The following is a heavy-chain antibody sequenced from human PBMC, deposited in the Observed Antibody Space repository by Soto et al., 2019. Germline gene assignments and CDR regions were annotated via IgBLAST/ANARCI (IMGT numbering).Heavy chain of an antibody. CDR3: ARYGRAAQNFDS. CDR1: GGSFSGYS. V-gene: IGHV4-34*01. Sequence: QVQLQQWGAGLLKSSETLSLTCAVYGGSFSGYSWSWIRQPPGKGLEWIGEINHSGSTNCNPSPKSRVTISVDTSKNQFALKMSSVTAADTALYYCARYGRAAQNFDSWGQGTLVTVSS. CDR2: INHSGST. J-gene: IGHJ4*02. D-gene: IGHD6-6*01.